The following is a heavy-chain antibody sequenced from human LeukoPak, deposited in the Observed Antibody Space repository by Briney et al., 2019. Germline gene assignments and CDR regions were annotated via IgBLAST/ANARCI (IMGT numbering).Heavy chain of an antibody. Sequence: GGSLGLSCAASGFTFSSYAMHWVRQAPGKGLEWVAVISYDGSNKYYADSVKGRFTISRDNSKNTLYLQMNSLRAEDTAVYYCAKHYYDSSGYYPYFDYWGQGTLVTVSS. CDR3: AKHYYDSSGYYPYFDY. D-gene: IGHD3-22*01. V-gene: IGHV3-30-3*02. J-gene: IGHJ4*02. CDR2: ISYDGSNK. CDR1: GFTFSSYA.